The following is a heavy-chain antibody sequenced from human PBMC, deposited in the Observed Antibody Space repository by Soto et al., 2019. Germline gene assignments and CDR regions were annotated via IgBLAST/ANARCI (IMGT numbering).Heavy chain of an antibody. CDR3: ARQYPYSSSKRYGMDV. D-gene: IGHD6-13*01. V-gene: IGHV5-10-1*01. CDR1: GYSFTSYW. Sequence: GESLKISCKGSGYSFTSYWISWVRQMPGKGLEWMGRIDPSDSYTNYSPSFQGHVTISADKSISTAYLQWSSLKASDTAMYYCARQYPYSSSKRYGMDVWGQGTTVTVSS. J-gene: IGHJ6*02. CDR2: IDPSDSYT.